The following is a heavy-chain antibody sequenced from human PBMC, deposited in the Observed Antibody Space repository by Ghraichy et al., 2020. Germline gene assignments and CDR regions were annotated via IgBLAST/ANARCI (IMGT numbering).Heavy chain of an antibody. J-gene: IGHJ4*02. CDR1: GGSMSSGRLS. CDR3: ARRGSWSLYYFDY. V-gene: IGHV4-39*01. CDR2: MFYNGKT. D-gene: IGHD6-13*01. Sequence: SQTLSLTCTVSGGSMSSGRLSWGWVRQSPGRGLEWIGNMFYNGKTYCNLSLKSRVTISGDLSQNQFSLNLTSVTAADTAVYYCARRGSWSLYYFDYWGQGVLVTVSS.